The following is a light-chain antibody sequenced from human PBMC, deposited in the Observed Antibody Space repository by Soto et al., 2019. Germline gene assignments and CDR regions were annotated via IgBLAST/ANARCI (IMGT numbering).Light chain of an antibody. Sequence: EIVMTQSPATLSVSPGERAILSCRASQSISINLAWYQQKPGQAPRLLIYGASSRATGIPDRFSGSGSGTDFTLTISRLEPEDFAMYYCHQYGSSPFTFGPGTKVDIK. CDR3: HQYGSSPFT. J-gene: IGKJ3*01. CDR2: GAS. CDR1: QSISIN. V-gene: IGKV3-20*01.